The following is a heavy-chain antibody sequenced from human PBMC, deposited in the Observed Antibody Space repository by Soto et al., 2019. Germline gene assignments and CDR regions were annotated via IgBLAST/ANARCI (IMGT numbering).Heavy chain of an antibody. CDR3: ARVGDY. CDR1: GGSIGRPGYY. Sequence: SETLSLTCAVSGGSIGRPGYYWTWIRQHPGKGLEWLGYTSSSGSTYYHPSLKGRLIISVDTSKNQFSLKLSSVTAADTAVYYCARVGDYWGQGTLVTVSS. CDR2: TSSSGST. D-gene: IGHD3-16*01. V-gene: IGHV4-31*11. J-gene: IGHJ4*02.